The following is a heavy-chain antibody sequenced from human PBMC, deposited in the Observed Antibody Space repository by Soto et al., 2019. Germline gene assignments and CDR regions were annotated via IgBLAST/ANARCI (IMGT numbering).Heavy chain of an antibody. V-gene: IGHV1-69*13. CDR1: GGTFSSYA. Sequence: ASVKVSCKASGGTFSSYAISWVRQAPGQGLEWMGGIIPIFGTANCAQKFQGRVTITADESTSTAYMELSSLRSEDTAVYYCASARGYYYYGMDVWGQGTTVTVSS. CDR3: ASARGYYYYGMDV. J-gene: IGHJ6*02. CDR2: IIPIFGTA.